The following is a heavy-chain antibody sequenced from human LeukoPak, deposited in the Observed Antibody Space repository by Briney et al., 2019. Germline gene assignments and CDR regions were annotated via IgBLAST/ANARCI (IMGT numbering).Heavy chain of an antibody. J-gene: IGHJ6*03. V-gene: IGHV4-34*01. CDR3: ARRSQAARPPHYYYYYMDV. CDR2: INHSGST. D-gene: IGHD6-6*01. Sequence: SETLSLTCAVYGGSFSGYYWSWIRQPPGKGLEWIGEINHSGSTNYNPSLKSRVTISVDTSKNQFSLKLSSVTAADTAVYYCARRSQAARPPHYYYYYMDVWGKGTTVTVSS. CDR1: GGSFSGYY.